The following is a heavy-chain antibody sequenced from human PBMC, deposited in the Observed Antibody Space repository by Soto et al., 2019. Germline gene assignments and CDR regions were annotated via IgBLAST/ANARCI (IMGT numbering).Heavy chain of an antibody. V-gene: IGHV1-69*01. CDR1: GGTFSIYA. J-gene: IGHJ4*02. CDR3: ALARHISSSWYGRNDY. CDR2: IIPIFGPA. D-gene: IGHD6-13*01. Sequence: QVQLVQSGAEVTKPGSSVKVSCKASGGTFSIYALRWVRQAPGQGLEWLGGIIPIFGPANYAQKFQGRVTMTAGESTSTAYMELSRLRSEDTAVYYCALARHISSSWYGRNDYWCEGTMVTVSS.